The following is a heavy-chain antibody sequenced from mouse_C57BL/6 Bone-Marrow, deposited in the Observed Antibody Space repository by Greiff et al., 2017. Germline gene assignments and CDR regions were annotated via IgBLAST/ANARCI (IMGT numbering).Heavy chain of an antibody. J-gene: IGHJ4*01. CDR1: GYTFTSYW. D-gene: IGHD1-1*01. CDR3: AREGDYYGSTYYAMDY. Sequence: VQLQQPGAELVKPGASVKMSCKVSGYTFTSYWITWVKQRPGQGLEWIGDIYPGSGSTNYNEKFKSKATLTVDTSSSTAYMQLSSLTSEDSAVYYCAREGDYYGSTYYAMDYWGQGTSVTVSS. CDR2: IYPGSGST. V-gene: IGHV1-55*01.